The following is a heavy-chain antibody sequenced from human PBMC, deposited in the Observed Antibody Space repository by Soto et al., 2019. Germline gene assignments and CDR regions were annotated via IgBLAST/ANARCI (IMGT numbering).Heavy chain of an antibody. J-gene: IGHJ4*02. V-gene: IGHV1-2*04. CDR3: ARGVRRYYDSSGYYFFDY. CDR2: INPNSGGT. D-gene: IGHD3-22*01. Sequence: GLEWMGWINPNSGGTNYAQKFQGWVTMTRDTSISTAYMELSRLRSDDTAVYYCARGVRRYYDSSGYYFFDYWGQGTLVTVSS.